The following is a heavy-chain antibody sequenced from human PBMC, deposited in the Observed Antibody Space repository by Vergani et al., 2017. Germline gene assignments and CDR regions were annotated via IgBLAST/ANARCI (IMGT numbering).Heavy chain of an antibody. J-gene: IGHJ4*02. Sequence: EVQLVESGGGLVQPGGSLRLSCAASGFTVSSNYMSWVRQAPGKGLEWVSVIYSGGSTYYADSVKGRFTISRDNSKNTLYLQMNSLRAEDTAVYYCARERYYYDGSGSIFDCWGQGTLVTVSS. D-gene: IGHD3-22*01. V-gene: IGHV3-66*02. CDR2: IYSGGST. CDR1: GFTVSSNY. CDR3: ARERYYYDGSGSIFDC.